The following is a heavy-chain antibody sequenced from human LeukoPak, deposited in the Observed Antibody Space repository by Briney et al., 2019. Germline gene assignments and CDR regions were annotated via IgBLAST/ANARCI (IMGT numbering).Heavy chain of an antibody. V-gene: IGHV3-74*01. CDR3: ARERQLERLDAFDI. CDR1: GFTFSSYW. Sequence: PGGSLRLSCAASGFTFSSYWMHWVPQAPGKGLVWVSRINTDGSSTSYADSVKGRFTISRDNAKNTLYLQMNSLRAEDTAVYYCARERQLERLDAFDIWGQGTMVTVSS. J-gene: IGHJ3*02. CDR2: INTDGSST. D-gene: IGHD1-1*01.